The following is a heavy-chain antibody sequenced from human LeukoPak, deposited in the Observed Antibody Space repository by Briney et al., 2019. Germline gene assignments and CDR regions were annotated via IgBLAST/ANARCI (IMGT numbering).Heavy chain of an antibody. CDR3: ARGGIVVVVAATPRVWFDP. V-gene: IGHV4-34*01. J-gene: IGHJ5*02. D-gene: IGHD2-15*01. Sequence: SETLSLTCAVYGGSFSGYYWSWIRQPPGKGLEWIGEINHSGSTNYNPSLKSRVTISVDTSKNQFSLKLNSVTAADTAVYYCARGGIVVVVAATPRVWFDPWGQGTLVTVSS. CDR2: INHSGST. CDR1: GGSFSGYY.